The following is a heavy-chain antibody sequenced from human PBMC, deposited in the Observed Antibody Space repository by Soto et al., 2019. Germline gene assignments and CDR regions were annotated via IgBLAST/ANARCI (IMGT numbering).Heavy chain of an antibody. CDR3: ARQTVPHYYASGSYWGNFDY. Sequence: PSETLSLTCTVSSGSISSSSYYWGWIRQPPGKGLEWIGSIHYSGTTFYNPSLKSRVTMSVDTSKNQFSLKLSSVTAADTVVYYCARQTVPHYYASGSYWGNFDYWGQGTLVTVSS. D-gene: IGHD3-10*01. V-gene: IGHV4-39*01. CDR1: SGSISSSSYY. J-gene: IGHJ4*02. CDR2: IHYSGTT.